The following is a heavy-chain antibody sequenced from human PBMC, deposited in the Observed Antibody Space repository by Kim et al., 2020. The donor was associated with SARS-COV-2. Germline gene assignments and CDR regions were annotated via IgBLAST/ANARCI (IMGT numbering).Heavy chain of an antibody. V-gene: IGHV3-33*05. D-gene: IGHD3-16*02. CDR3: AREDYDYVWGSYRYTGPQGFDY. CDR1: GFTFSSFG. Sequence: GGSLRLSCAASGFTFSSFGMHWVRQAPGKGLEWVAVISYDGSNEYYADSVKGRFTISRDNSKNTVHLQMNSLRAEDTAVYYCAREDYDYVWGSYRYTGPQGFDYWGQGTLVTVPS. J-gene: IGHJ4*02. CDR2: ISYDGSNE.